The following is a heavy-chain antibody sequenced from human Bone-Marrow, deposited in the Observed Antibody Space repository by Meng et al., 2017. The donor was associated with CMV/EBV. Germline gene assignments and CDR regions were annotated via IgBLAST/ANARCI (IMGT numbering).Heavy chain of an antibody. J-gene: IGHJ4*02. CDR1: GFTFSSYS. CDR2: ISSGSNTI. Sequence: GGSLRLSCAASGFTFSSYSMNWVRQAPGKGLEWVSYISSGSNTIYYADSVKGRFTVSRDNAKNSLYLQMNSLRAEDTAVYYCATSKSTILGYCSSAACHLEYWGQGTLVTVSS. D-gene: IGHD2-2*01. CDR3: ATSKSTILGYCSSAACHLEY. V-gene: IGHV3-48*04.